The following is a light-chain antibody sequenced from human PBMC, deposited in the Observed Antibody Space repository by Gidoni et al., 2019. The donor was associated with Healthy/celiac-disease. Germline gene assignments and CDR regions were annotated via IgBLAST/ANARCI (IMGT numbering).Light chain of an antibody. Sequence: AIQMTQSPSSLSASVGDRVTITCRASQGIRNDLGWYQQKPGKAPKLLIYAASSLQSGVPSRFSGSGSGTDFTLTISSLQPEDFATYYCLQDYIQYTFGQGTKLEIK. J-gene: IGKJ2*01. V-gene: IGKV1-6*01. CDR2: AAS. CDR3: LQDYIQYT. CDR1: QGIRND.